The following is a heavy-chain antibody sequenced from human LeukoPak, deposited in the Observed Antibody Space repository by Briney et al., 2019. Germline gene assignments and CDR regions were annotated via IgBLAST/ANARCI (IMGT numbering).Heavy chain of an antibody. J-gene: IGHJ5*02. CDR3: ARVAGYCSGGSCYRGGWFDP. CDR1: GGSFSGYY. CDR2: INHSGST. Sequence: SETLSLTCAVYGGSFSGYYWSWIRQPPGKGLEWIGEINHSGSTNYNPSLKGRVTISVDTSKNQFSLKLSSVTAADTAVYYCARVAGYCSGGSCYRGGWFDPWGQGTLVTVSS. D-gene: IGHD2-15*01. V-gene: IGHV4-34*01.